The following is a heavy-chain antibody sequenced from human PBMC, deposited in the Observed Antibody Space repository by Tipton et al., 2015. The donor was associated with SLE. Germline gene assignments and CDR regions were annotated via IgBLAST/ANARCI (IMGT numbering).Heavy chain of an antibody. D-gene: IGHD6-13*01. V-gene: IGHV1-18*01. CDR3: ARRSSSWGFDY. CDR1: GGTFSSYA. J-gene: IGHJ4*02. CDR2: ISAYNGNT. Sequence: QLVQSGAEVKKPGSSVKVSCKASGGTFSSYAISWVRQAPGQGLEWMGWISAYNGNTNYAQKLQGRVAMTTDTSTSTAYMELRSLRSDDTAVYYCARRSSSWGFDYWGQGTLVTVSS.